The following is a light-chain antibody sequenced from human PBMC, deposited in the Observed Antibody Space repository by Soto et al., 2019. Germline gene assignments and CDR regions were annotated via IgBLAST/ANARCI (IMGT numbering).Light chain of an antibody. Sequence: QSVLTQSPSVSAAPGQKVTISCSGSSSIGNNYVSWYQQLPGTAPKLLIYDNNKRPSGIPDRFSGSKSGTSGTLDITGLQTGDEADYYCATWDGSLPGEVFGGGTKVTVL. CDR3: ATWDGSLPGEV. J-gene: IGLJ2*01. CDR2: DNN. CDR1: SSIGNNY. V-gene: IGLV1-51*01.